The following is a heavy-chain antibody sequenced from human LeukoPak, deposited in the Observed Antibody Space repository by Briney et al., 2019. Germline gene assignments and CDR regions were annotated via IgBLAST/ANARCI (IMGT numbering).Heavy chain of an antibody. D-gene: IGHD6-6*01. CDR1: GFTFSSYW. CDR3: AAARPLYYYYMDV. J-gene: IGHJ6*03. Sequence: GGSLRLSCATSGFTFSSYWVHWVRQAPGKGLVWVSRINTDGSSTSYADSVKGRFTISRDNAKNTLYLQMNSLRAEDTAVYYCAAARPLYYYYMDVWGKGTTVTVSS. CDR2: INTDGSST. V-gene: IGHV3-74*01.